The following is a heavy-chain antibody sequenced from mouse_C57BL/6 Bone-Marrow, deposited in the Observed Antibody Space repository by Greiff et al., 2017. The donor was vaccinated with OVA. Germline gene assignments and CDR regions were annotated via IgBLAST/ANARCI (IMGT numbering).Heavy chain of an antibody. CDR3: ARLLRYPY. CDR2: INPSSGYT. J-gene: IGHJ2*01. CDR1: GYTFTSYT. V-gene: IGHV1-4*01. D-gene: IGHD1-1*01. Sequence: QVQLQQSGAELARPGASVKMSCKASGYTFTSYTMHWVNQRPGQGLEWIGYINPSSGYTKYNQKFKDKATLTADKSSSSAYMQLSSLTSEDSSVYYCARLLRYPYWGQGTPLTVSS.